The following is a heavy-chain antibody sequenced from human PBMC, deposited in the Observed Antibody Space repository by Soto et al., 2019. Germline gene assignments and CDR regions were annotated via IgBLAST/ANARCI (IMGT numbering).Heavy chain of an antibody. D-gene: IGHD2-2*01. CDR1: GFTFSSYG. CDR3: ARSWDIGVGPAAILTYYFDY. V-gene: IGHV3-33*01. J-gene: IGHJ4*02. CDR2: IWYDGSNK. Sequence: PGGSLRLSCAASGFTFSSYGMHWVRQAPGKGLEWVAVIWYDGSNKYYADSVKGRFTISRDNSKNTLYLQMNSLRAEDTAVYYCARSWDIGVGPAAILTYYFDYWGQGTLVTLSS.